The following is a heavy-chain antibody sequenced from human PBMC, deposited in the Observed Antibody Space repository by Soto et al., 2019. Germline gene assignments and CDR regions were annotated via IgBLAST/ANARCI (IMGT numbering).Heavy chain of an antibody. CDR2: IYYTETT. V-gene: IGHV4-30-4*01. CDR1: GVSVTNGDYY. Sequence: PSETLSLTCAVSGVSVTNGDYYWTWMRQSPGKGLEWIGNIYYTETTNYNPSLNSRLSISIDTSRNQFSLQLTSVTAADTAIYYCARQRRGGYWFDPWGQGTLVTAPQ. J-gene: IGHJ5*02. CDR3: ARQRRGGYWFDP.